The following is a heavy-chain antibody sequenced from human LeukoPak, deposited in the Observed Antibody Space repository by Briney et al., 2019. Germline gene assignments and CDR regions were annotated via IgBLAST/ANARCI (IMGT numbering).Heavy chain of an antibody. CDR3: ARTLSHYDYVWGSYRYFWFDP. CDR1: GGSISSYY. Sequence: SETLSLTCTVSGGSISSYYWSWIRQPPGRGLEWIGYIYYSGSTNYNPSLKSRVTISVDTSKNQFSLKLSSVTAADTAVYYCARTLSHYDYVWGSYRYFWFDPWGQGTLVTVSS. CDR2: IYYSGST. V-gene: IGHV4-59*01. J-gene: IGHJ5*02. D-gene: IGHD3-16*02.